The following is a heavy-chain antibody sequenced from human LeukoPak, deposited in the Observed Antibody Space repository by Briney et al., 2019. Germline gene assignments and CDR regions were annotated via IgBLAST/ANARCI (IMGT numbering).Heavy chain of an antibody. CDR3: AKGQRYSSSWYVY. CDR1: GFTFSSYA. CDR2: ISYDGSNK. D-gene: IGHD6-13*01. J-gene: IGHJ4*02. V-gene: IGHV3-30-3*01. Sequence: PGRSLRLSCAASGFTFSSYAMHWVRQAPGKGLEWVAVISYDGSNKYYADSVKGRFTISRDNSKNTLYLQMNSLRAEDTAVYYCAKGQRYSSSWYVYWGQGTLVTVSS.